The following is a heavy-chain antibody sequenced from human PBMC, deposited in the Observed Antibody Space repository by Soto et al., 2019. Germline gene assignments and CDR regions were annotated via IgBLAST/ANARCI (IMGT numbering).Heavy chain of an antibody. J-gene: IGHJ6*02. D-gene: IGHD1-1*01. V-gene: IGHV3-7*03. CDR1: GGRISDYR. CDR3: VRGTPTPGLDI. CDR2: IHRRGTST. Sequence: GPKRQSYRVSGGRISDYRLNRVHKGEGQGLEWVANIHRRGTSTNYVDSVRGRFSTSRDSTRNSLYLNMDSLRVEDTATYYCVRGTPTPGLDIWGRGTTGILSS.